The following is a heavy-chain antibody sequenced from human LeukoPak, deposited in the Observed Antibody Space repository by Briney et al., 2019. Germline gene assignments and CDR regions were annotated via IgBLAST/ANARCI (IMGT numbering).Heavy chain of an antibody. J-gene: IGHJ4*02. CDR2: IYNSENT. V-gene: IGHV4-59*01. Sequence: SETLSLTCAVYGGSFSGYYWSWIRQPPGKGLEWIGYIYNSENTNYNPSLKSRVTISVDTSKNQFSLKLSSVTAADTAVYYCARVDRSGSDYWGQGIMVTDSS. CDR1: GGSFSGYY. D-gene: IGHD3-10*01. CDR3: ARVDRSGSDY.